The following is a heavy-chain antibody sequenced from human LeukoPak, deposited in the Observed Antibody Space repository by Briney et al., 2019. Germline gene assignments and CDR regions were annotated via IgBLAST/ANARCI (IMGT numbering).Heavy chain of an antibody. J-gene: IGHJ5*02. CDR1: GASMTNYY. V-gene: IGHV4-59*01. CDR3: ARGRGYFDPFDP. CDR2: IYYSGIT. D-gene: IGHD3-9*01. Sequence: PSETLSLTCTVSGASMTNYYWSWIRKPPGKGLEWIGYIYYSGITNYNPSLTSRVSISVDMSKNQFSLKLTSVTAADTAVYYCARGRGYFDPFDPWGQGTLVTVSS.